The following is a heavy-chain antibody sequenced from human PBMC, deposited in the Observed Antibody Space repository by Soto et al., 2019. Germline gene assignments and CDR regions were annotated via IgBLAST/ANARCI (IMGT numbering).Heavy chain of an antibody. Sequence: QVQLVQSGAEVKKPGASVKVSCKASGFDFTDHYIHWVRQAAGQGLEWMGIISPDGGSTRYSQKFQARITMTRDTSTSTVYMELSSLRSEDTAIYYCARAPRGGVIIVITWAQIDYWGQGTLVTVSS. V-gene: IGHV1-46*01. CDR1: GFDFTDHY. D-gene: IGHD3-10*01. CDR3: ARAPRGGVIIVITWAQIDY. J-gene: IGHJ4*02. CDR2: ISPDGGST.